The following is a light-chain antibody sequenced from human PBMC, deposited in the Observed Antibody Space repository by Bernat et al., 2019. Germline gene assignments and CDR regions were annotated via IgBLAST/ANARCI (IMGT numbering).Light chain of an antibody. Sequence: NFMLTQPHSASDTPGKTVTIPCTRSIGSVAPKSVHWYQKRPGSSPTMVIHDDKQRPPEVPYRFSGSIDKSTNSATITTSGLKTDDEADYCYQSYDNSQQWRFGGGTKLTV. J-gene: IGLJ2*01. V-gene: IGLV6-57*01. CDR3: QSYDNSQQWR. CDR2: DDK. CDR1: IGSVAPKS.